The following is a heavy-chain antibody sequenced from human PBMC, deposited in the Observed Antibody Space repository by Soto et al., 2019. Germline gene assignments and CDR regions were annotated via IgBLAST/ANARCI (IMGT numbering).Heavy chain of an antibody. CDR1: GYTFTSYD. CDR2: MNPNSGNR. J-gene: IGHJ6*02. CDR3: ARGLFYYDSSGSHYGMDV. D-gene: IGHD3-22*01. Sequence: ASVKVSCKASGYTFTSYDINWVRQATGQGLEWMGWMNPNSGNRGYAQKFQGRVTMTRNTSISTAYMELSSLRSEDTAVYYCARGLFYYDSSGSHYGMDVWGQGTTVTVSS. V-gene: IGHV1-8*01.